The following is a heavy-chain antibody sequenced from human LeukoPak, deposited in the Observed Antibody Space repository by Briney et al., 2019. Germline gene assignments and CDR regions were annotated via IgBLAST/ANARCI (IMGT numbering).Heavy chain of an antibody. CDR1: GFTVSSNY. CDR3: ATNRPIEY. Sequence: GGSLRLSCAASGFTVSSNYMSWVRQAPGKGLEWVSVIYSGGNTYYTDSVKGRFIISRDNSKNTLYLQMNSLGAEDTAVYYCATNRPIEYWGQGTLVTVSS. CDR2: IYSGGNT. D-gene: IGHD2/OR15-2a*01. J-gene: IGHJ4*02. V-gene: IGHV3-53*01.